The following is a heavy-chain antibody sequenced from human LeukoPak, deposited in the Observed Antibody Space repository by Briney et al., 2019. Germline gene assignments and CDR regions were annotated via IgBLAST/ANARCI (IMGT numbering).Heavy chain of an antibody. CDR2: IGATVTTI. V-gene: IGHV3-48*04. CDR3: ARANSSSWHNFNY. J-gene: IGHJ4*02. Sequence: GGSLRLSCAVSGFTFSTYSMNWVRQAPGKGLEWISYIGATVTTIYYTASVKGRVTISRDNAKNSLYLQMNSLRAEDTAVYYCARANSSSWHNFNYWGQGTLVTVSS. D-gene: IGHD6-13*01. CDR1: GFTFSTYS.